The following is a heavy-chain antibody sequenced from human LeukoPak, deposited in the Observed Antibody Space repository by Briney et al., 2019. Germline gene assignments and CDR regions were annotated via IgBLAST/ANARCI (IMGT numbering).Heavy chain of an antibody. J-gene: IGHJ6*03. CDR3: ARDLVVAGRVGYYYMDV. CDR2: IYSGGST. V-gene: IGHV3-53*01. D-gene: IGHD6-19*01. CDR1: GFTVSGNY. Sequence: GESLKISCAASGFTVSGNYMSWVRQAPGKGLEWVSVIYSGGSTYYADSVKDRFTISRDNSKNTVCLQMNSLRAEDTAVYYCARDLVVAGRVGYYYMDVWGKGTTVIVSS.